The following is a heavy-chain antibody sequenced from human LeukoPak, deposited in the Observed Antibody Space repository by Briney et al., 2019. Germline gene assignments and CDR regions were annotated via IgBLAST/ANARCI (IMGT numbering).Heavy chain of an antibody. J-gene: IGHJ4*02. Sequence: GGSLRLSCAASGFTFSSHGMNWVRRAPGKGLEWVSGISPNGVITYYADSVKGRFTISRDNSKGTVYLQMNSLRPEDTAVYYCAKDDAWLQYGNWGRGTLVTVSS. D-gene: IGHD5-24*01. V-gene: IGHV3-23*01. CDR2: ISPNGVIT. CDR3: AKDDAWLQYGN. CDR1: GFTFSSHG.